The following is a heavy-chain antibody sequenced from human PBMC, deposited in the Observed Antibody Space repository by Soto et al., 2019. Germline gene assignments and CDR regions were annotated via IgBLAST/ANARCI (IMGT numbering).Heavy chain of an antibody. CDR3: AHRELGEQWRVRDAFDI. CDR2: IYWNYDK. D-gene: IGHD6-19*01. J-gene: IGHJ3*02. V-gene: IGHV2-5*01. Sequence: QITLKESGPPLVNTTQTLTLTCTFSGFSLSTSGVGVGWIRQPPGKALEWLALIYWNYDKRYSPCLKSRLTITKDAYKNQVVLTMTSMDPVDTATYYCAHRELGEQWRVRDAFDIWGQGTMVTVSS. CDR1: GFSLSTSGVG.